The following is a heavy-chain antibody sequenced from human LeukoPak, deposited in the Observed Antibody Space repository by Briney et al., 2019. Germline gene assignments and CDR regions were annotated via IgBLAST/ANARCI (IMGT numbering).Heavy chain of an antibody. CDR2: IKSRTEGGTT. CDR3: TSHSSYWLLGY. CDR1: TVAFSNLW. D-gene: IGHD6-13*01. V-gene: IGHV3-15*01. Sequence: PGGSLRLSCAVSTVAFSNLWMSWVRQAPGKGLEWVGRIKSRTEGGTTDYPAPVKGRFTISRDDSKNTLYLQMNSLKTEDTAVYYCTSHSSYWLLGYWGQGTLVTVSS. J-gene: IGHJ4*02.